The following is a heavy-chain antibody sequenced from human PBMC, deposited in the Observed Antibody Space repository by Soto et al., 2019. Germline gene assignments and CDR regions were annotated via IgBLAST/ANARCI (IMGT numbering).Heavy chain of an antibody. CDR1: GFIFSDFA. CDR3: ARPLSIAVIPAAMKY. CDR2: ISSDGSHN. V-gene: IGHV3-30-3*01. J-gene: IGHJ1*01. Sequence: QVQLVESGGGVVQPGRSLRLSCAASGFIFSDFAVHWVRQAPGRGLEWVAVISSDGSHNYYADSVKGRFTISRDNSKNTLSRHMNSLRPEDTAVYYCARPLSIAVIPAAMKYWGQGTLVTVSS. D-gene: IGHD2-2*01.